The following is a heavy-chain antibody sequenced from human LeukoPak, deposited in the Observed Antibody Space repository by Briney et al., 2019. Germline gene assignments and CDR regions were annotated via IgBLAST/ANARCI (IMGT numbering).Heavy chain of an antibody. V-gene: IGHV5-51*01. D-gene: IGHD3-22*01. J-gene: IGHJ4*02. CDR3: ASYGRGSSGYYSKMGFDY. Sequence: PGESLKISCKGSGYSFTSYWIGWVRQMPGKGLEWMGIIYPGDSDTRYSPSFQGQVTISADKSISTAYLQWSSLKASDTAMYYCASYGRGSSGYYSKMGFDYWGQGTLVTVSS. CDR1: GYSFTSYW. CDR2: IYPGDSDT.